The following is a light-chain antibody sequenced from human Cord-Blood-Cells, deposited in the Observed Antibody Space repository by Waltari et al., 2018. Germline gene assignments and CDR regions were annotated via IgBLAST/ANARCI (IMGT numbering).Light chain of an antibody. Sequence: SSELTQDPAVSVALGQTVRITCQGDSLRSYYASWYQQKPGQAPVHVIYGKNNRPSGIPDRFSGSSSGNTASLTITGAQAEDEADYYCNSRDSSGNPHVVFGGGTKLTVL. J-gene: IGLJ2*01. CDR1: SLRSYY. CDR3: NSRDSSGNPHVV. CDR2: GKN. V-gene: IGLV3-19*01.